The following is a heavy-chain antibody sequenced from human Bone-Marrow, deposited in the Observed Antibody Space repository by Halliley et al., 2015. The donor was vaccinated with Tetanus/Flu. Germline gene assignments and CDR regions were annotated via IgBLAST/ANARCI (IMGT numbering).Heavy chain of an antibody. CDR2: IYYNGNT. D-gene: IGHD3-22*01. V-gene: IGHV4-31*02. J-gene: IGHJ4*02. CDR3: ARHPSYNGMSGYYSFDY. Sequence: IGYIYYNGNTYYNPSLKSRVSISVDTSMNQFSLKLRSVTAADTAVYYCARHPSYNGMSGYYSFDYWGQGTLVTVSS.